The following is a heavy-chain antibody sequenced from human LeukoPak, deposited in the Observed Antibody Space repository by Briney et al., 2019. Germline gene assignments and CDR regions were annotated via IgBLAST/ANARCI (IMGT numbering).Heavy chain of an antibody. CDR3: ASSPAPFDI. Sequence: GGSLRLSCAASGFTFSSYAMSWVRQAPGKGLEWLSVISNSGSSTYYADSVKGRFTISRDNSKNTVYLQMNSLRVEDTAVYYCASSPAPFDIWGQGTMVSVSS. J-gene: IGHJ3*02. V-gene: IGHV3-23*01. D-gene: IGHD6-6*01. CDR1: GFTFSSYA. CDR2: ISNSGSST.